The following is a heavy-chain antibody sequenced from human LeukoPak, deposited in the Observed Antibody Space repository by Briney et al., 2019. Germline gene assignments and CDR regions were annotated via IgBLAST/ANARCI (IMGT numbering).Heavy chain of an antibody. Sequence: GGSLRLSCAASGFTFSSYSMNWLRQAPGKGLEWVSSISSSSSYIYYADSVKGRFTISRDNAKNSLYLQMNSLRAEDTAVYYCARDRYCSGGSCYPLDYWGQGTLVTVSS. CDR1: GFTFSSYS. D-gene: IGHD2-15*01. V-gene: IGHV3-21*01. J-gene: IGHJ4*02. CDR3: ARDRYCSGGSCYPLDY. CDR2: ISSSSSYI.